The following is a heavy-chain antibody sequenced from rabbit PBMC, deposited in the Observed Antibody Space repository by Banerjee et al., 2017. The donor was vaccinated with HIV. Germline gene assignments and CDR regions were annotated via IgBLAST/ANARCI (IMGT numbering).Heavy chain of an antibody. D-gene: IGHD4-1*01. V-gene: IGHV1S40*01. J-gene: IGHJ4*01. CDR2: IYGGKSGTT. Sequence: QSLEESGGDLVKPGASLTLTCKASGVDFSSSYWICWVRQAPGKGLELIACIYGGKSGTTWYASWAKGRFTISKTSSTTVTLQMTSLTAADTATYFCARDLAGVIGWNFGLWGPGTLVTVS. CDR3: ARDLAGVIGWNFGL. CDR1: GVDFSSSYW.